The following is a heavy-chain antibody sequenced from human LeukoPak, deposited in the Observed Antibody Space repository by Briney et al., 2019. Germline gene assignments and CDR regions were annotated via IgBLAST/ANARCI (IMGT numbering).Heavy chain of an antibody. CDR3: ARDHYGGLDY. CDR2: INNSGGST. Sequence: GGSLRLSCAASGFTFSSYAMNWVRQAPGKGLAWVSGINNSGGSTYYADSVKGRFTISRDNSKNTLYLQMNSLRAEDTAVYYCARDHYGGLDYWGQGTLVTVSS. CDR1: GFTFSSYA. D-gene: IGHD4-23*01. V-gene: IGHV3-23*01. J-gene: IGHJ4*02.